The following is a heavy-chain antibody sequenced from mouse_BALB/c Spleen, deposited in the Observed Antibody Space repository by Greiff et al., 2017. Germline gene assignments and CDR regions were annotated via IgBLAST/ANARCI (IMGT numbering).Heavy chain of an antibody. Sequence: EVKLEESGGDLVKPGGSLKLSCAASGFTFSSYGMSWVRQTPDKRLEWVATISSGGSYTYYPDSVKGRFTISRDNAKNTLYLQMSSLKSEDTAMYYCAKGDYDEFAYWGQGTLVTVSA. CDR3: AKGDYDEFAY. D-gene: IGHD2-4*01. V-gene: IGHV5-6*02. CDR1: GFTFSSYG. CDR2: ISSGGSYT. J-gene: IGHJ3*01.